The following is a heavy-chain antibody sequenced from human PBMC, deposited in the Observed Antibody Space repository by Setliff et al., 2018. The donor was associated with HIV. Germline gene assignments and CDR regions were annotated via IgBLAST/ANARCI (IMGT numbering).Heavy chain of an antibody. CDR3: ATDPGYSSTWYSESFQH. Sequence: ASVKVSCKVSGYTLTELSMHWVRQAPGKGLEWMGGSDPEDGETFYAQKFQGRLTMTEDTSTDTAYMELSSLRSDDTAMYYCATDPGYSSTWYSESFQHWGQGTVVTVSS. D-gene: IGHD6-13*01. V-gene: IGHV1-24*01. J-gene: IGHJ1*01. CDR1: GYTLTELS. CDR2: SDPEDGET.